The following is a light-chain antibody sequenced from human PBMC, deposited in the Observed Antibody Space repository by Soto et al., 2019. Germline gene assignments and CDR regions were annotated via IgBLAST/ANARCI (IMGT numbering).Light chain of an antibody. J-gene: IGKJ4*01. CDR1: RHISNY. CDR2: DAF. V-gene: IGKV1-33*01. Sequence: IQMPQSPSSLSAFVGDRVTITCQACRHISNYLTWYQQKPGKAPKLLIYDAFNLETGVPSRFSGSGSGTDFTFSISNLQPEDIATYYCQQYDNLPLTFGGGTKVEIK. CDR3: QQYDNLPLT.